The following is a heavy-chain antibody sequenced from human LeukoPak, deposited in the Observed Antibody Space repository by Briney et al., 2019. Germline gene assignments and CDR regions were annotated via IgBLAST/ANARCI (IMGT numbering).Heavy chain of an antibody. J-gene: IGHJ4*02. CDR3: AGGYGSYSPDY. CDR2: ISRSGDTR. D-gene: IGHD1-26*01. V-gene: IGHV3-48*03. CDR1: GFPFSTFE. Sequence: GGSLRLSCAASGFPFSTFEMRWVRLAPGKGWERVSYISRSGDTRFYADSVKGRFTISRDNAKNSLFLQMNSLRVEDTALYFCAGGYGSYSPDYWGQGTRVTVS.